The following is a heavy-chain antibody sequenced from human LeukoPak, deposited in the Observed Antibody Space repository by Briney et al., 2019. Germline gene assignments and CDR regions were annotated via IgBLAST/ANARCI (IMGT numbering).Heavy chain of an antibody. V-gene: IGHV3-48*03. CDR3: ARHPRVVGSATRQYYFDY. CDR2: ISSSGSTI. J-gene: IGHJ4*02. Sequence: GGSLRLSCSASGFTFSSYEMNWVRQVPGKGLEWVSYISSSGSTIYYADSVKGRFTISRDNAKNSLYLQMNSLRAEDTAVYYCARHPRVVGSATRQYYFDYWGQGTLVTVSS. D-gene: IGHD2-2*01. CDR1: GFTFSSYE.